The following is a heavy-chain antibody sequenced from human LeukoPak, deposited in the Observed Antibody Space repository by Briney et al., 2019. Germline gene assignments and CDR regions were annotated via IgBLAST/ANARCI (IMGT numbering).Heavy chain of an antibody. CDR3: ATGPGGAFDI. CDR1: GFTFSSYA. J-gene: IGHJ3*02. D-gene: IGHD3-16*01. CDR2: ISSNGGST. Sequence: GGSLRLSCAASGFTFSSYAMHWVRQAPGKGLEYVSAISSNGGSTYYANSVKGRFTISRDNFKNTLYLQMGSLRAEDMAVYYCATGPGGAFDIWGQGTMVTVSS. V-gene: IGHV3-64*01.